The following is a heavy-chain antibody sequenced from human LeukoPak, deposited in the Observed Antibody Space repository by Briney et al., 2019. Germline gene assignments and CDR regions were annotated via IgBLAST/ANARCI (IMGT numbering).Heavy chain of an antibody. J-gene: IGHJ4*02. Sequence: GGSLRLSCEASGLTFSSYDMNWVRRAPGKGLEWVSYISSSGNLIHYADSVKGRFTFSRDNARNSLYLQTNSLRADDTAIYYCAREGGWNDFDYWGQGTLVTVSS. CDR3: AREGGWNDFDY. V-gene: IGHV3-48*03. D-gene: IGHD1-1*01. CDR1: GLTFSSYD. CDR2: ISSSGNLI.